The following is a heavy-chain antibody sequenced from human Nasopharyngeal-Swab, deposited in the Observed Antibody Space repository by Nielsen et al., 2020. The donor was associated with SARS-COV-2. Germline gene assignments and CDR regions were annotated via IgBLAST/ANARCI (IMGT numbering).Heavy chain of an antibody. Sequence: SVKVSCKASGGTFSSYAISWVRQAPGQGLEWMGGIIPIFGTANYAQKFQGRVTITADESTSTAYMELSSLRSEDTAVYYCARAWRVASIPYYYYYMDVWGKGTTVTVSS. V-gene: IGHV1-69*13. CDR3: ARAWRVASIPYYYYYMDV. J-gene: IGHJ6*03. CDR2: IIPIFGTA. CDR1: GGTFSSYA. D-gene: IGHD6-19*01.